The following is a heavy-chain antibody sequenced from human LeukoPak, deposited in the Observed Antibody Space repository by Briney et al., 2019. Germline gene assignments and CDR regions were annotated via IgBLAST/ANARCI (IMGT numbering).Heavy chain of an antibody. CDR3: TRGGTDALSY. D-gene: IGHD3-16*01. Sequence: PSETLSLTCAVSGDSISSSHWWSWVRPPPGKGLEWIGEVYHTGDTNYNPSLKSRITISVDKSNNQFSLKLTSVTAADTAVYYCTRGGTDALSYWGQGTLVTVSS. CDR2: VYHTGDT. V-gene: IGHV4-4*02. CDR1: GDSISSSHW. J-gene: IGHJ4*02.